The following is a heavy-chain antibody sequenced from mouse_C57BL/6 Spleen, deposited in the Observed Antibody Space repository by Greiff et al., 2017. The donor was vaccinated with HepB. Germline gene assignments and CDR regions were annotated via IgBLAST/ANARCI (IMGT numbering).Heavy chain of an antibody. V-gene: IGHV1-82*01. J-gene: IGHJ3*01. Sequence: QVQLQQSGPELVKPGASVKISCKASGYAFSSSWMNWVKQRPGKGLEWIGRIYPGDGDTNYNGKFKGKATLTADKSSSTAYMQLSSLTSEDSAVYFCARPYGSSSHFAYWGQGTLVTVSA. CDR2: IYPGDGDT. D-gene: IGHD1-1*01. CDR3: ARPYGSSSHFAY. CDR1: GYAFSSSW.